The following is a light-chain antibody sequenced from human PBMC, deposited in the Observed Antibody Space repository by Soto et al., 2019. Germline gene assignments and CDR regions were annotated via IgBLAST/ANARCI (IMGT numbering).Light chain of an antibody. V-gene: IGKV3-11*01. CDR3: QQRSNWPPIT. CDR2: GAS. Sequence: PGARATLSCRASQSVSTSLAWYQQKPGQAPRLLIYGASNRATGVPDRFSGSGYGTDFTLTISGLEPEDFAVYFCQQRSNWPPITFGQGTRLEIK. J-gene: IGKJ5*01. CDR1: QSVSTS.